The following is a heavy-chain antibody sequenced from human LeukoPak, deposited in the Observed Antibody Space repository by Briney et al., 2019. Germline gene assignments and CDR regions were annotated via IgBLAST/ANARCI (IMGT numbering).Heavy chain of an antibody. CDR3: ARGRGDYVLSLVNYYYMDV. CDR1: GGSFSGYY. V-gene: IGHV4-34*01. Sequence: SETLSLTCAVYGGSFSGYYWSWIRQPPGKGLEWNGEINHSGSTNYNPSLKSRVTISVDTSKNQFSLKLSSVTAADTAVYYCARGRGDYVLSLVNYYYMDVWGKGTTVTVSS. D-gene: IGHD4-17*01. CDR2: INHSGST. J-gene: IGHJ6*03.